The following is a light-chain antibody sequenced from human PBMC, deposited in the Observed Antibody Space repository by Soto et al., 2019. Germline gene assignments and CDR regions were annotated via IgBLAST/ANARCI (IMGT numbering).Light chain of an antibody. CDR2: GAS. CDR3: QQYNSYSGT. J-gene: IGKJ1*01. CDR1: QNIDMY. V-gene: IGKV1-5*01. Sequence: DIHMTQSPSSLSASVGDTVTITCRASQNIDMYLNWYQQKPGKAPRVLISGASNLQSGVPSRFSGSGSGTEFTLTISSLQPDDFATYYCQQYNSYSGTFGQGTKVDIK.